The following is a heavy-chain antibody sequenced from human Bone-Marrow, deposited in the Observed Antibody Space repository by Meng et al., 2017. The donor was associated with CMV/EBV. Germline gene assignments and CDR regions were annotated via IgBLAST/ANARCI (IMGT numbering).Heavy chain of an antibody. D-gene: IGHD6-6*01. Sequence: SVKVSCKASGGTFSSYAISWVRQAPGQGLEWMGGIIPIFGKANYAQKFQGRVTITTDESTSTAYMELSSLRSEDTAVYYCARGRIAARAYYGMEVWGQGTTVTVSS. CDR1: GGTFSSYA. J-gene: IGHJ6*02. V-gene: IGHV1-69*05. CDR3: ARGRIAARAYYGMEV. CDR2: IIPIFGKA.